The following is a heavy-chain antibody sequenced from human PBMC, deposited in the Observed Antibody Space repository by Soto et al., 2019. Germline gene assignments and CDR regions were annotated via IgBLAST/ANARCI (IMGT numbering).Heavy chain of an antibody. CDR1: GGSIISGDYY. CDR3: ARTDSSGYYAVL. D-gene: IGHD3-22*01. Sequence: QVQLQESGPGLVKPSQTLSLTCTVSGGSIISGDYYWSWIRQHPGKGLEWIGYIYYSGSTYYNPSLKSRVTISVDMSKNQCSLELSSVTAADTAVYYCARTDSSGYYAVLWGQGTLVTVSS. V-gene: IGHV4-31*03. J-gene: IGHJ4*02. CDR2: IYYSGST.